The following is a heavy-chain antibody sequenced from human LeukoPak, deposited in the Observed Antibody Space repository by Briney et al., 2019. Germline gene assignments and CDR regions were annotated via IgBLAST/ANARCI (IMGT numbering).Heavy chain of an antibody. CDR3: ARDQWGRMIDY. J-gene: IGHJ4*02. D-gene: IGHD7-27*01. CDR2: ISTYNGNT. CDR1: GYTFTGYG. V-gene: IGHV1-18*01. Sequence: ASVKVSCKASGYTFTGYGISWVRQAPGQGLDWMGWISTYNGNTNYAQNLQGRVTMTTDTFTSTAYMELRSLRCDDTAVYYCARDQWGRMIDYWGQGTLVTVSS.